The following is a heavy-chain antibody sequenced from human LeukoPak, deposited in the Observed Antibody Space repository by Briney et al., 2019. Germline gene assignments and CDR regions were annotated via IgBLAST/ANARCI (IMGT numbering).Heavy chain of an antibody. V-gene: IGHV1-46*01. Sequence: ASVKVSCKASGYTFTSYYMNWVRQAPGQGLEWMGMINPSGSSTSYAQKFQGRVTMTRDTSTSTVYMELSSLTSEDTAVYYCARAPQQWLVSNWFDPWGQGTLVTVSS. D-gene: IGHD6-19*01. CDR3: ARAPQQWLVSNWFDP. J-gene: IGHJ5*02. CDR1: GYTFTSYY. CDR2: INPSGSST.